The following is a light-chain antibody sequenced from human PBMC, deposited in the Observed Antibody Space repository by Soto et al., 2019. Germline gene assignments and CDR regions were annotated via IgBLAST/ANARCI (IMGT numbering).Light chain of an antibody. CDR2: GAS. CDR1: QSVSSN. Sequence: EIVMTQSPATLSVSPGERATLSCRASQSVSSNLAWYQQKPGQAPRLLMYGASTRATGMPARFSGSGSGTEFTLTISSLQSEDFAVYYCQQYHKWPLTFGGGTKVEIK. V-gene: IGKV3-15*01. J-gene: IGKJ4*01. CDR3: QQYHKWPLT.